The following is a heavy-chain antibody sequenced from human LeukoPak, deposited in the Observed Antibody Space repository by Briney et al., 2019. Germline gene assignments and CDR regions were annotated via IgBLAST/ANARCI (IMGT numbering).Heavy chain of an antibody. Sequence: GRSLRLSCAASGFTFSSCAMHWVRQAPGKGLEWVAVIANDGRDKHHADSVKGRFTISRDNAKNSLYLQMNSLRAEDTALYYCAKDIGYSGYEYFDYWGQGTLVTVSS. CDR1: GFTFSSCA. V-gene: IGHV3-30*18. CDR2: IANDGRDK. J-gene: IGHJ4*02. CDR3: AKDIGYSGYEYFDY. D-gene: IGHD5-12*01.